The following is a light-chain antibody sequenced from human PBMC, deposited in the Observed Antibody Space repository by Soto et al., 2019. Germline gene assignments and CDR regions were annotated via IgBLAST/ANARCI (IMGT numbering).Light chain of an antibody. CDR1: QSISSW. V-gene: IGKV1-5*01. CDR3: QQYNRTPWT. Sequence: DIQMTQSPSTLSASVGDRVTITCRASQSISSWLAWYQQKPGKAPKLLIYDASSLESGVPSRFSGSGSGTEFTLTISSLQPDDFATYYCQQYNRTPWTFGQGTKVDIK. J-gene: IGKJ1*01. CDR2: DAS.